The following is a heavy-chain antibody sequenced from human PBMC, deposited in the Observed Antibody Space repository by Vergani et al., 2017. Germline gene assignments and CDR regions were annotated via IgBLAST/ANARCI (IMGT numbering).Heavy chain of an antibody. CDR1: GFTFSSYA. CDR3: ARTAHLSGWYDY. J-gene: IGHJ4*02. V-gene: IGHV3-23*01. CDR2: ISGSGGST. D-gene: IGHD6-19*01. Sequence: EVQLLESGGGLVQPGGSLRLSCAASGFTFSSYAMSWVRQAPGKGLEWVSAISGSGGSTYYADSVKGRFTISRDTSKNTLYLQMNSLRAEDTAVYYCARTAHLSGWYDYWGQGTLVTVSS.